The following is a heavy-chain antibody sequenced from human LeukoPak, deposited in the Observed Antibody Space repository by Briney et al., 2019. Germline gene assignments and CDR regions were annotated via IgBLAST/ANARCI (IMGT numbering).Heavy chain of an antibody. CDR1: GASISSGSYY. CDR2: IYTSGST. CDR3: ARGEDGYNYFDY. Sequence: SETLPLTCTVSGASISSGSYYGSWMRQPAGKGLEWIGRIYTSGSTNYDPSLKSRLTISVDTSKNQYALELSSVTAADTAVYYCARGEDGYNYFDYWGQGTLVTVSS. V-gene: IGHV4-61*02. D-gene: IGHD5-24*01. J-gene: IGHJ4*02.